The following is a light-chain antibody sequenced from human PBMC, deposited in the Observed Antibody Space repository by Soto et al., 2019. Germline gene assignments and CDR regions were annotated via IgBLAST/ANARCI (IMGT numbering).Light chain of an antibody. V-gene: IGLV2-14*01. CDR3: SSSICTSTPV. J-gene: IGLJ1*01. CDR2: EFS. CDR1: SSVVCGDNY. Sequence: QSLLTHPTPVPRSSGQPITTSSCRTSSVVCGDNYVSWYQQHQGKAPKLTIDEFSNRPSGVSNRFSGTKSGNTASLTISGLQAEDEDDYYCSSSICTSTPVFASWPTVTVL.